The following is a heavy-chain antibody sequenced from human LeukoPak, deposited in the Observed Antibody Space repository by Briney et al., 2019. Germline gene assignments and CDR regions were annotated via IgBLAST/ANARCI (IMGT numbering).Heavy chain of an antibody. J-gene: IGHJ4*02. Sequence: GESLKISFKGSGYRFTSYWIGWVRQMPGKGLEWMGIIYPGDSDTRYSPSFQGQVTISADKSISTAYLQWSSLQASDTAMYYCARQPRGGDSPYNYWGQGTLVTVSS. CDR1: GYRFTSYW. V-gene: IGHV5-51*01. D-gene: IGHD2-21*02. CDR3: ARQPRGGDSPYNY. CDR2: IYPGDSDT.